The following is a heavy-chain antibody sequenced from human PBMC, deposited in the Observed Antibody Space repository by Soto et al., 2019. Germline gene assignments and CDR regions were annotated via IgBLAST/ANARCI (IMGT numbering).Heavy chain of an antibody. CDR2: VYYTGST. D-gene: IGHD3-3*01. CDR3: ARSVAVPGAHSDY. CDR1: GGSISGSY. V-gene: IGHV4-59*01. J-gene: IGHJ4*02. Sequence: PSENLSLTCSVSGGSISGSYWSWIRQSPGKGLEWLGYVYYTGSTNYSPSLRSRVSISVDTSKNEFSLRLSSVTAADTAVYFCARSVAVPGAHSDYWGQGNQVTV.